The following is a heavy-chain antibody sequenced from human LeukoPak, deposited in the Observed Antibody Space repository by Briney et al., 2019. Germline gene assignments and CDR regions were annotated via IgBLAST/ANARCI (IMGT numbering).Heavy chain of an antibody. CDR1: GYTFTTYK. CDR2: INPTGGNT. Sequence: ASVKVSCKTSGYTFTTYKIHWVRQAPGQGLEWLGIINPTGGNTRNAQKFQGRVTMTRDTSTSTVYMELTSLRSEDTALYYCARDNTVWSTDYWGQGTLVTVSS. V-gene: IGHV1-46*01. J-gene: IGHJ4*02. D-gene: IGHD2-8*02. CDR3: ARDNTVWSTDY.